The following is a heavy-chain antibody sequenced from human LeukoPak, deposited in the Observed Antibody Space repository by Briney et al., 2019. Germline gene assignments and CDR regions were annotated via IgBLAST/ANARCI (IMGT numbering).Heavy chain of an antibody. Sequence: GASVKVSCEASGYTFTSYYMHWVRQAPGQGLEWMGWINPNSGGTSYAQKFQGRVTMTRDMSTSTVYMELSSLRSEDTAVYYCARARGGPLDIWGQGTMVTVSS. CDR3: ARARGGPLDI. J-gene: IGHJ3*02. V-gene: IGHV1-46*01. CDR2: INPNSGGT. CDR1: GYTFTSYY.